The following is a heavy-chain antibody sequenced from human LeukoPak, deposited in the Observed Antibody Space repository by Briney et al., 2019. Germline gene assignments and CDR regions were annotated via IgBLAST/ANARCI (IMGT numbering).Heavy chain of an antibody. CDR1: GFTFSNYW. J-gene: IGHJ4*02. Sequence: GGSLRLSCAVSGFTFSNYWMSWVRETPGKGLEWVANIKQDGSETHYVDSVKGRFTISRDNGKSSLYLQMNSLRAEDTAVYYCARDRFCITTSCYFRPYYFDYWGQGALVTVSS. D-gene: IGHD2-2*01. CDR3: ARDRFCITTSCYFRPYYFDY. V-gene: IGHV3-7*01. CDR2: IKQDGSET.